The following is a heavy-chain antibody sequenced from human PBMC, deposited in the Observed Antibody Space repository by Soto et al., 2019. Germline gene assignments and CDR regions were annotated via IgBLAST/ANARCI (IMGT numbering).Heavy chain of an antibody. V-gene: IGHV3-21*01. Sequence: EVQLVESGGALVKPGGYLRLSCAASGFTFSSYSMNWVRQAPGKGLEWVSSISSSSSYIYYADSVKGRFTIARDNAKNSLYLQMNSLRAEDTAVYYCARDQPGYSYGYGLGYWGQGTLVTVSS. J-gene: IGHJ4*02. D-gene: IGHD5-18*01. CDR1: GFTFSSYS. CDR2: ISSSSSYI. CDR3: ARDQPGYSYGYGLGY.